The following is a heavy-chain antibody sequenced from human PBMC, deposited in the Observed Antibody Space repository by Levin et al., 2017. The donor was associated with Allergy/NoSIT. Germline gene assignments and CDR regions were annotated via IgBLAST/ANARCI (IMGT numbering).Heavy chain of an antibody. CDR1: GGSISDDSYY. D-gene: IGHD2/OR15-2a*01. CDR3: AGEPNSPSYYHYGLDV. V-gene: IGHV4-39*07. Sequence: MSSETLSLTCTVSGGSISDDSYYWAWVRQPPGKGLEWVGSIYYDGSAYYNPSLKTRLTISVDTSKNQFSLRVNSVTAADTAVDYCAGEPNSPSYYHYGLDVWGPGTTVTVSS. CDR2: IYYDGSA. J-gene: IGHJ6*02.